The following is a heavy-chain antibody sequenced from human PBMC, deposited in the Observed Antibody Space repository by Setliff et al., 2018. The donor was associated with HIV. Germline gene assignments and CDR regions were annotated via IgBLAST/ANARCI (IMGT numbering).Heavy chain of an antibody. CDR3: AKEGSNWYPPNYFDY. CDR1: GFTFSSYG. CDR2: IWNDGSNK. D-gene: IGHD4-4*01. Sequence: PGESLKISCAASGFTFSSYGMHWVRQAPGKGLEWVAVIWNDGSNKYYADSVKGRFTISRDNSKNTLYLQMNSLRTEDTAVYYCAKEGSNWYPPNYFDYWGQGTLVTVSS. V-gene: IGHV3-30*02. J-gene: IGHJ4*02.